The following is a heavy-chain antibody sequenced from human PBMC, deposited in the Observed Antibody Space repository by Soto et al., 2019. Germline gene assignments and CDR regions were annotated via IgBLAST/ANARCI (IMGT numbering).Heavy chain of an antibody. CDR3: AREGSYHDFDY. D-gene: IGHD3-22*01. CDR2: ISGYNGNT. Sequence: QVQLVQSGAEVKKPGASVKVSCKASGYTFTSYGISWVRQAPGQGLEWMGWISGYNGNTNYAQKFQGRVTMTTDTATRTAYLELMTLRSDDTAVYYCAREGSYHDFDYWGQGTLVTVSS. J-gene: IGHJ4*02. V-gene: IGHV1-18*01. CDR1: GYTFTSYG.